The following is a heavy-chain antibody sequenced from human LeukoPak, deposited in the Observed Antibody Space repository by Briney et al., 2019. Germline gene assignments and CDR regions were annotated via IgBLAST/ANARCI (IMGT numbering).Heavy chain of an antibody. CDR1: EFSVGSNY. V-gene: IGHV3-66*01. CDR2: IYSGGST. CDR3: AKDVQYYYGSGSYFIY. J-gene: IGHJ4*02. Sequence: GGSLRLSCAASEFSVGSNYMTWVRQAPGKGLEWASLIYSGGSTYYADSVKGRFTISRDNSKNTLYLQMNSLRAEDTAVYYCAKDVQYYYGSGSYFIYWGQGTLVTVSS. D-gene: IGHD3-10*01.